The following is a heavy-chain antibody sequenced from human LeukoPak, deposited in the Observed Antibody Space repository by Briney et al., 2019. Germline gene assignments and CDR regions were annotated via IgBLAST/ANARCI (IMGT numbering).Heavy chain of an antibody. CDR2: IMPIFGTA. Sequence: ASVKVSCKASGGTFSSYAISWVRQAPGQGLEWMGGIMPIFGTANYAQKFQGRVTITADESTSTAYMERSSLRSEDTAVYYCARSKDYYGSGSNLNWFDPWGQGTLVTVSS. V-gene: IGHV1-69*13. J-gene: IGHJ5*02. D-gene: IGHD3-10*01. CDR1: GGTFSSYA. CDR3: ARSKDYYGSGSNLNWFDP.